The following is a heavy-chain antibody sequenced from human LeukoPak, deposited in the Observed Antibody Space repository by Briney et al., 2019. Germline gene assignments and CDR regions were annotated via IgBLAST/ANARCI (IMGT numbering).Heavy chain of an antibody. J-gene: IGHJ4*02. CDR3: ARGVAAGGRVSDY. CDR2: IYAGDSDT. D-gene: IGHD6-13*01. V-gene: IGHV5-51*01. CDR1: GYSFNTYW. Sequence: GESLKISCKGSGYSFNTYWIGWVRQMPGKGLEWMGIIYAGDSDTRYSPSFQGQVTISADKSISTAYLQWSSLKASDTAMYYCARGVAAGGRVSDYWGQGTLVTVSS.